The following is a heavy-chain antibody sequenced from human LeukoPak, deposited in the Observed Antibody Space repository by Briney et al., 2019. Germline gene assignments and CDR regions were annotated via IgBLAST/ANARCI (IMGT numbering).Heavy chain of an antibody. CDR3: ARGGDFWSGYYYLDY. V-gene: IGHV1-18*01. D-gene: IGHD3-3*01. J-gene: IGHJ4*02. CDR2: ISACNGNT. Sequence: ASVKVSCKASGYTFTSYGISWVRQAPGQGLEWMGWISACNGNTNYAQKLQGRVTMTTDTSTSTAYMELRSLRSDDTAVYYCARGGDFWSGYYYLDYWGQGTLVTVSS. CDR1: GYTFTSYG.